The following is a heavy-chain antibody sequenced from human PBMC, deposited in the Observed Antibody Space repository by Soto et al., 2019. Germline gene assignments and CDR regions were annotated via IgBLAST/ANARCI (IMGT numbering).Heavy chain of an antibody. CDR3: AKSAVGGTEDLHDY. V-gene: IGHV5-51*01. CDR2: IYPGDSDT. Sequence: GVSLKIPCKTSGYSFATYYIGWVLQMHGKGLEWMGIIYPGDSDTRYSPSFQGQVTISADKSVSTAYLQWTSLKASDTAMYYCAKSAVGGTEDLHDYCGQGPLVTVSS. J-gene: IGHJ4*02. D-gene: IGHD6-19*01. CDR1: GYSFATYY.